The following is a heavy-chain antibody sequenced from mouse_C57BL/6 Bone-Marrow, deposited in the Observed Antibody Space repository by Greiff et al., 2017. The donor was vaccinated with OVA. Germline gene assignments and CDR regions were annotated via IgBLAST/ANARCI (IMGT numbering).Heavy chain of an antibody. CDR3: ARPTAQATYYYAMDY. Sequence: QLQQSGAELVRPGTSVKVSCKASGYAFTNYLIEWVKQRPGQGLEWIGVINPGSGGTNYNEKFKGKATLTADKSSSTAYMQLSSLTSEDSAVYFCARPTAQATYYYAMDYWGQGTSVTVSS. CDR2: INPGSGGT. D-gene: IGHD3-2*02. CDR1: GYAFTNYL. J-gene: IGHJ4*01. V-gene: IGHV1-54*01.